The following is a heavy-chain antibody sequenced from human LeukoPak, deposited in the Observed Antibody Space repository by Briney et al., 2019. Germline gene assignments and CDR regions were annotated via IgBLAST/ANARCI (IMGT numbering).Heavy chain of an antibody. Sequence: SETLSLTCTVSGGSVSSYYWSWIRQPPGKGLEWIGYIYYSGSTNYNPSLKSRVTISVDTSKNQFSLKLSSVTAADTAVYHCARDNWNYGSSMDVWGQGTTVTVSS. CDR2: IYYSGST. CDR1: GGSVSSYY. D-gene: IGHD1-7*01. J-gene: IGHJ6*02. CDR3: ARDNWNYGSSMDV. V-gene: IGHV4-59*02.